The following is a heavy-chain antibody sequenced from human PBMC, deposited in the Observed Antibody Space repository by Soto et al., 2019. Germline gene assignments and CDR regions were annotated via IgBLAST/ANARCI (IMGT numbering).Heavy chain of an antibody. CDR2: INGYNGNA. Sequence: QVQLVQSGAEVKKPGASVTVSCKASGYTFTTYGVSWVRQAPGQGLEWLGWINGYNGNAKYAENLQGRVSMTTDTSTSTAYMELRSLRSDDTAVYYCARMGDVPYYYYGMDVWGQGTTATVSS. CDR1: GYTFTTYG. V-gene: IGHV1-18*01. D-gene: IGHD3-16*01. J-gene: IGHJ6*02. CDR3: ARMGDVPYYYYGMDV.